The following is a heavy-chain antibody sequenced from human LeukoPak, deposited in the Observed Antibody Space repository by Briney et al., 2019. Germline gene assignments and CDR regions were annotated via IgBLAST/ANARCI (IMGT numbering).Heavy chain of an antibody. V-gene: IGHV4-59*02. CDR2: IYYSGST. Sequence: SETLSLTCTVSGGSVSSYYWSWIRQPPGKGLEWIGYIYYSGSTNYNPSLKSRVTISVDTSKNQFSLKLSSVTAADTAVYYCARDLVVGATSVWGQGTLVTVSS. CDR1: GGSVSSYY. D-gene: IGHD2-15*01. J-gene: IGHJ4*02. CDR3: ARDLVVGATSV.